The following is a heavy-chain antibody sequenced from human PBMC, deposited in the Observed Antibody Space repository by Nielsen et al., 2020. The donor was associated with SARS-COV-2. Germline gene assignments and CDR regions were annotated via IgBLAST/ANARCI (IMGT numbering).Heavy chain of an antibody. CDR2: IKQDGSEK. CDR3: VRDSSVVIWSVYPFY. D-gene: IGHD3-3*01. CDR1: GFTFSSYW. J-gene: IGHJ4*02. V-gene: IGHV3-7*01. Sequence: GGSLRLSCAASGFTFSSYWMNWVRQAPGKGLEWVANIKQDGSEKYYGDSVKGRFTISRDNAKNSLYLQMNSLRAEDTAVYYCVRDSSVVIWSVYPFYWGQGTLVTVSS.